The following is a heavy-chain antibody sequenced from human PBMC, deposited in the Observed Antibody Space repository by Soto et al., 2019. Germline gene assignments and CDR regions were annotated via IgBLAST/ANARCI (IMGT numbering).Heavy chain of an antibody. Sequence: WGFLRLSYAASGFTFVDYSISRVIQAPGKGLEWVSSISSSSSYIYYADSVKGRFTISRDNAKNSLYLQMNSLRAEDTAVYYCGREPYGNDAFDIWGQGTMVTVSS. V-gene: IGHV3-21*01. CDR2: ISSSSSYI. CDR3: GREPYGNDAFDI. D-gene: IGHD4-17*01. CDR1: GFTFVDYS. J-gene: IGHJ3*02.